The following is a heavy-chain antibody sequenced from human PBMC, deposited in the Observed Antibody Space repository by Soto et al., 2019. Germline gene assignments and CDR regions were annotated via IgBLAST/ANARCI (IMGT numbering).Heavy chain of an antibody. D-gene: IGHD6-19*01. Sequence: GESLKVSCQGSGYSFTRYWIAWVRQMPGKSLEWVEIVHPGNSRTQYSPSFQGQVTISADNSISTAYLHCSSLKASDTAMYFCARRRALAGMPVNYDDLDLWGQGTKVAV. CDR3: ARRRALAGMPVNYDDLDL. V-gene: IGHV5-51*01. CDR1: GYSFTRYW. CDR2: VHPGNSRT. J-gene: IGHJ6*02.